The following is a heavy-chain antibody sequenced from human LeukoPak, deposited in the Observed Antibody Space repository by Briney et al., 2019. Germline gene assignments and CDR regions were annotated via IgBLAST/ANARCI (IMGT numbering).Heavy chain of an antibody. CDR1: GGTFSSYA. D-gene: IGHD3-22*01. Sequence: SVKVSCKASGGTFSSYAISWVRQAPGQGLEWMGRIIPILGIANYAQKFQGRVTITADKSTSTAYMELSSLRSEDTAVYYCSRDSYDSSGYYYERIDYWGQGTLVTVSS. J-gene: IGHJ4*02. CDR2: IIPILGIA. V-gene: IGHV1-69*04. CDR3: SRDSYDSSGYYYERIDY.